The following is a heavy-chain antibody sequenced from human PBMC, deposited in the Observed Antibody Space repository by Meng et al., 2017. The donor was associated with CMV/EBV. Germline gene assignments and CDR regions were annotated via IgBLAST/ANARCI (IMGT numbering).Heavy chain of an antibody. CDR1: GGSISSSNW. D-gene: IGHD6-6*01. J-gene: IGHJ6*02. CDR3: ARWPGIAARPLDV. CDR2: IYHSGST. V-gene: IGHV4-4*02. Sequence: GSLRLSCAVSGGSISSSNWWSWVRQPPGKGLEWIREIYHSGSTNYNPSLKSRVTISVDKSKNQFSLKLSSVTAADTAVYYCARWPGIAARPLDVWGQGTTVTVSS.